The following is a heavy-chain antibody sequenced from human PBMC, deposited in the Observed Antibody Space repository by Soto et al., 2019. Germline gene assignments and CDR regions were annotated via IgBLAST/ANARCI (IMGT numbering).Heavy chain of an antibody. V-gene: IGHV3-9*01. D-gene: IGHD2-21*01. CDR2: ISWNSGSI. CDR3: AKDTYCGGDCYYYGMDV. CDR1: GFTFDDYA. J-gene: IGHJ6*02. Sequence: GGSLRLSCAASGFTFDDYAMHWVRQAPGKGLEWVSGISWNSGSIGYADSVKGRFTISRDNAKNSLYLQMNSLRAEDTALYYCAKDTYCGGDCYYYGMDVWGQGTTVTVSS.